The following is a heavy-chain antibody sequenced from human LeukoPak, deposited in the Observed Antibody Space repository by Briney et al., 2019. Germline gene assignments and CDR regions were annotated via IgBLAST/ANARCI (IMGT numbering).Heavy chain of an antibody. Sequence: GASVKVSCKASRYTFTSYYMHWVRQAPGQGLEWMGIINPSGGSTSYAQKFQGRVTMTRDTSTSTVYMELSSLRSEDTAVYYCASTPHWDIVVVPADYFQHWGQGTLVTVSS. CDR2: INPSGGST. CDR3: ASTPHWDIVVVPADYFQH. D-gene: IGHD2-2*01. CDR1: RYTFTSYY. V-gene: IGHV1-46*01. J-gene: IGHJ1*01.